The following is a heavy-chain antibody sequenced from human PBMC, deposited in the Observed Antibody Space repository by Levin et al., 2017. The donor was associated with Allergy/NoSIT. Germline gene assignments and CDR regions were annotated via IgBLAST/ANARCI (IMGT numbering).Heavy chain of an antibody. CDR3: ARARLVRRYYGSGSYSRATNHDY. Sequence: SETLSLTCAVYGGSFSGYYWSWIRQPPGKGLEWIGEINHSGSTNYNPSLKSRVTISVDTSKNQFSLKLSSVTAADTAVYYCARARLVRRYYGSGSYSRATNHDYWGQGTLVTVSS. CDR1: GGSFSGYY. J-gene: IGHJ4*02. V-gene: IGHV4-34*01. D-gene: IGHD3-10*01. CDR2: INHSGST.